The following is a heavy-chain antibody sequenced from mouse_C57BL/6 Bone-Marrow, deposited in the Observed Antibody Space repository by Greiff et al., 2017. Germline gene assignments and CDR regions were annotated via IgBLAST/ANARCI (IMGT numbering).Heavy chain of an antibody. D-gene: IGHD4-1*01. CDR3: ARSLANWGPFAY. Sequence: QVQLQQSGAELARPGASVKLSCKASGYTFTSYGISWVKQRTGQGLEWIGEIYPRSGNTYYNEKFKGKATLTADKSSSTAYMELRSLTSEDSAVYFCARSLANWGPFAYGGQGTLVTVYA. V-gene: IGHV1-81*01. J-gene: IGHJ3*01. CDR1: GYTFTSYG. CDR2: IYPRSGNT.